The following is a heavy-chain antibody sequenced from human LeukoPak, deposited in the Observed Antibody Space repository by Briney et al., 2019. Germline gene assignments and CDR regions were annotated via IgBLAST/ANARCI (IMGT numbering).Heavy chain of an antibody. CDR1: GYTLTELS. Sequence: ASVKVPCKVSGYTLTELSMRWVRQAPGKGLEWMGGFDPEDGETIYAQKFQGRVTMTEDTSTDTAYMELSSLRSEDTAVYYCATGRVGAAGRNWNPGDYYYYYMDVWGKGTTVTVSS. CDR2: FDPEDGET. D-gene: IGHD1-1*01. J-gene: IGHJ6*03. V-gene: IGHV1-24*01. CDR3: ATGRVGAAGRNWNPGDYYYYYMDV.